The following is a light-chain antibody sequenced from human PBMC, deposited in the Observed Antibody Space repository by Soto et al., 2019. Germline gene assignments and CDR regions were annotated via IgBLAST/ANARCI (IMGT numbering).Light chain of an antibody. J-gene: IGKJ2*01. Sequence: EIVLTQSPGTLSLSPGERATLSCRASQSVSSGYLAWYQQKPGQAPRLLIYVASSRATGIPDRFSGSGSGTDFTLTISRLEPEDFAVYYCQQYGGSPPYTFGQGTKLEIK. V-gene: IGKV3-20*01. CDR1: QSVSSGY. CDR3: QQYGGSPPYT. CDR2: VAS.